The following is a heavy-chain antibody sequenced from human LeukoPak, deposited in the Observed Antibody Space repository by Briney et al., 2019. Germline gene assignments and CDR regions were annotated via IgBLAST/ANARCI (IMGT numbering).Heavy chain of an antibody. CDR3: ARAFGLRGWFDP. J-gene: IGHJ5*02. Sequence: SETLSLTCTVSGGSISSGDYYWSGIRQPPGKGLEWIGYIYYSGSTYYNPSLKSRVTISVDTSKNQFSLKLSSVTAADTAVYYCARAFGLRGWFDPWGQGTLVTVSS. V-gene: IGHV4-30-4*01. CDR1: GGSISSGDYY. D-gene: IGHD5/OR15-5a*01. CDR2: IYYSGST.